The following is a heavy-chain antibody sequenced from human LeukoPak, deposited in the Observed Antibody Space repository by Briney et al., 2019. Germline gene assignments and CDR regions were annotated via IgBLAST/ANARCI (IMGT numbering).Heavy chain of an antibody. CDR2: IIPIFATS. CDR1: GGTFSSYA. J-gene: IGHJ4*02. D-gene: IGHD3-16*01. V-gene: IGHV1-69*05. Sequence: GASVKVSCKASGGTFSSYAISWVRQAPGQGLEWMGRIIPIFATSNYAQKFQGRVTITTDKSTTTAYMELSSLRSEDTAVYYCARDPGGGGDYWGQGTLVTVSS. CDR3: ARDPGGGGDY.